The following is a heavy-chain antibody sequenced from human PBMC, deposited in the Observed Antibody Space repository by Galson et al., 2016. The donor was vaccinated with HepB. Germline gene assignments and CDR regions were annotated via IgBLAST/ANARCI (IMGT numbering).Heavy chain of an antibody. CDR2: SRNKGSRYSS. J-gene: IGHJ4*02. CDR1: GFTFDDYG. D-gene: IGHD3-22*01. Sequence: SLRLSCAASGFTFDDYGMSWVRQPPGKGLGWVGRSRNKGSRYSSEYAASVKGRFTMSRDDSQTSLYLQMNSLTTADTAVYYCARLHYDGSIFHPFDCWGQGTLVTVSS. V-gene: IGHV3-72*01. CDR3: ARLHYDGSIFHPFDC.